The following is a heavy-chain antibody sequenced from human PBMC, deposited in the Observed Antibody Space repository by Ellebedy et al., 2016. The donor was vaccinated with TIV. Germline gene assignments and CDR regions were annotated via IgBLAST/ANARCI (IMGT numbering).Heavy chain of an antibody. CDR3: ARTAGGYCSSTSCLRPTLYYYYMDV. CDR2: ISSSSSYT. CDR1: GFTFSDYY. Sequence: GGSLRLXCAASGFTFSDYYMSWIRQAPGKGLEWVSYISSSSSYTNYADSVKGRFTISRDNAKNSLYLQMNSLRAEDTAVYYCARTAGGYCSSTSCLRPTLYYYYMDVWGKGTTVTVSS. V-gene: IGHV3-11*06. D-gene: IGHD2-2*01. J-gene: IGHJ6*03.